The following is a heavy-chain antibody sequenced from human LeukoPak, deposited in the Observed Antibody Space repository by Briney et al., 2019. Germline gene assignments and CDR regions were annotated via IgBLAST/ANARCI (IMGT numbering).Heavy chain of an antibody. D-gene: IGHD6-6*01. CDR3: ARGRRGAARPPGVYYYYYYMDV. Sequence: ASVKVSCKASGYTFTSYDINWVRQATGQGLEWMGWMNPNSGNTGYAQKFQGRVTMTRNTSISTAYMELGSLRSEDTAVYYCARGRRGAARPPGVYYYYYYMDVWGKGTTVTVSS. J-gene: IGHJ6*03. V-gene: IGHV1-8*01. CDR1: GYTFTSYD. CDR2: MNPNSGNT.